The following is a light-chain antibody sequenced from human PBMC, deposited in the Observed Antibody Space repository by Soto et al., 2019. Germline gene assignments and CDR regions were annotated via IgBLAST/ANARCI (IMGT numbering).Light chain of an antibody. CDR3: QQSYSTPA. J-gene: IGKJ1*01. Sequence: IQLTHTPSFLSASVGHGVTSTCRASQGSPTYLAWYQQKPGKAPKLLIYKASTLKSGVPSRFSGSGSGTDFTLTISSLQPEDFATYYCQQSYSTPAFGQGTKVDI. CDR1: QGSPTY. V-gene: IGKV1-39*01. CDR2: KAS.